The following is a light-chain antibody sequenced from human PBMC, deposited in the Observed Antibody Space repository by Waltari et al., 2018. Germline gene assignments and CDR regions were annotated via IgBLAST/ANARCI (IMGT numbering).Light chain of an antibody. CDR3: QSYDSSLSAV. J-gene: IGLJ3*02. CDR1: RSNIWAGYA. Sequence: HSVLTQPPSVSGAPGHSVTIPCTGSRSNIWAGYAVHWYQQLPGAAPKLLIYDFSNRPSGVPDRFYGSKSGTSASLAINGLQAEDEAVYYCQSYDSSLSAVFGGGTKVTVL. V-gene: IGLV1-40*01. CDR2: DFS.